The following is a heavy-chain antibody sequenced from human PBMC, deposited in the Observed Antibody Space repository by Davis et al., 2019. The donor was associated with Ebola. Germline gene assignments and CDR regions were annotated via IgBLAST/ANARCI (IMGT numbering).Heavy chain of an antibody. CDR2: IKADGTTT. CDR3: GRGGLNYAMDV. V-gene: IGHV3-74*01. J-gene: IGHJ6*02. D-gene: IGHD3-16*01. Sequence: GESLKISCAASGFTFSSYAMSWARQAPGKGLVWVSHIKADGTTTNYADSVKGRFTISRDNAKNTLYLQINSLRAEDTAVYYCGRGGLNYAMDVWGQGATVTVSS. CDR1: GFTFSSYA.